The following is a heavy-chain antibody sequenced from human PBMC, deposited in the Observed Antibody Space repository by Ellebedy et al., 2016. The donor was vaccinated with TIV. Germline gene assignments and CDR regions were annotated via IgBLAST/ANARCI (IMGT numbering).Heavy chain of an antibody. CDR1: GFTFSSYA. Sequence: GESLKISXAASGFTFSSYAMSWVRQAPGKGLEWVSAISGSGGSTYYADSVKGRFTISRDNSKNTLYLRMNSLRAEDTAVYYCANSDRSSGWYSGYYYYMDVWGKGTTVTVSS. D-gene: IGHD6-19*01. CDR3: ANSDRSSGWYSGYYYYMDV. V-gene: IGHV3-23*01. J-gene: IGHJ6*03. CDR2: ISGSGGST.